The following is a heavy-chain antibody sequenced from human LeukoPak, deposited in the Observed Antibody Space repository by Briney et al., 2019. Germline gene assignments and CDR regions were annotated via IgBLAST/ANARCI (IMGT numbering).Heavy chain of an antibody. D-gene: IGHD3-10*01. V-gene: IGHV1-8*01. Sequence: ASVKVSCKASGYTFTSYDINWVRQATGQGLEWMGWMNPNSGNTGYAQKFQGRVTMTRNTSISTAYMELSSLRSEATAVYYCASHGSGSYWGYYYYGMDVWGQGTTVTVSS. CDR1: GYTFTSYD. CDR3: ASHGSGSYWGYYYYGMDV. J-gene: IGHJ6*02. CDR2: MNPNSGNT.